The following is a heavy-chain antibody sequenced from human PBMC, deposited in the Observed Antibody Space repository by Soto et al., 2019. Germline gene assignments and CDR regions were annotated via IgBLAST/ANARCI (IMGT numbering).Heavy chain of an antibody. J-gene: IGHJ5*02. D-gene: IGHD2-2*01. V-gene: IGHV4-39*02. CDR1: GGSISYNSYY. Sequence: SETLSLTCSVSGGSISYNSYYWGCIRKPPGKGLEWVGGIFYTGTTYYSPSLKDRVTISVDTSKNSFSLNLTSVTDADTAVYSCARLVVVAPVANAWGQGTLVPVSS. CDR2: IFYTGTT. CDR3: ARLVVVAPVANA.